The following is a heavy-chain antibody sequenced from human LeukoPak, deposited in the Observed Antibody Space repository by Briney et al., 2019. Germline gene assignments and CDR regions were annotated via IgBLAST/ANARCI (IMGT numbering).Heavy chain of an antibody. J-gene: IGHJ3*02. CDR3: ARVLVPAATDDAFDI. CDR2: INPNSGGT. Sequence: ASVKVSCKASGYTFTGYYMHGVRQAPGQGLEWMGWINPNSGGTNYAQKFQGRVTMTRDTSISTAYMELSRLRSDDTAVYYCARVLVPAATDDAFDIWGQGTMVTVSS. D-gene: IGHD2-2*01. CDR1: GYTFTGYY. V-gene: IGHV1-2*02.